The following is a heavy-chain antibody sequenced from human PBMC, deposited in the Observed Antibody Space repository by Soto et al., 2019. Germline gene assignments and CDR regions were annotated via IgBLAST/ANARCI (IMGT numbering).Heavy chain of an antibody. J-gene: IGHJ5*02. CDR3: ARDHCTTATCYTVWFDP. CDR1: GFTFSSYW. D-gene: IGHD2-2*02. CDR2: INSDGSTT. V-gene: IGHV3-74*01. Sequence: VGSLRLSCAASGFTFSSYWMHWVRQAPGKGLVWVSRINSDGSTTNYADSVKGRFTISRDNAKNTLYLQMNSLRADDTAVYYCARDHCTTATCYTVWFDPWGLGTLVTVSS.